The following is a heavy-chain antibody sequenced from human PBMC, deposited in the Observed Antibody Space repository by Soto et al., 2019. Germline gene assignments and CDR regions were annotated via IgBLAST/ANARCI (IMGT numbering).Heavy chain of an antibody. CDR2: ISGSGGST. V-gene: IGHV3-23*01. D-gene: IGHD6-19*01. Sequence: EVQLLESGGGLVQPGGSLRLSCAASGFTFSSYAMSWVRQAPGKGLEWVSAISGSGGSTYYADSVKGRFTISRDNSKNALYLQMNSLRAEDTAVYYCAKVPQYSSGWYYFDYWGQGTLVTVSS. CDR1: GFTFSSYA. CDR3: AKVPQYSSGWYYFDY. J-gene: IGHJ4*02.